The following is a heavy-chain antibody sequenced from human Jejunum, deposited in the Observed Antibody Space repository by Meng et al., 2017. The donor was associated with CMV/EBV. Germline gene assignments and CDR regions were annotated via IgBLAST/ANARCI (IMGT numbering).Heavy chain of an antibody. V-gene: IGHV4-4*07. Sequence: QVQRQESGPGLVKSSETLSLTCVVSAGSISGYYWSWIRQPAGKGLEWIGRIYTSGSTHYNPFLKSRLTMSVDLSNNQISLKLRSVTAADTAVYYCARESGSYYWFDPWGQGTLVTVSS. CDR3: ARESGSYYWFDP. D-gene: IGHD1-26*01. CDR2: IYTSGST. CDR1: AGSISGYY. J-gene: IGHJ5*02.